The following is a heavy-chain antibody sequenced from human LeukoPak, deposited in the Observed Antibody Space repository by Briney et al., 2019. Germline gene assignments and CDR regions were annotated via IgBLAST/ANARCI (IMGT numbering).Heavy chain of an antibody. CDR2: ISSNGGST. CDR3: VKGGHHYYDSSGYYMTYFDY. J-gene: IGHJ4*02. D-gene: IGHD3-22*01. Sequence: PGGSLRLSCSASGFTFSSYAMHWVRQAPGKGLDYVSAISSNGGSTYYADSVKGRFTISRDNSKNTLYLQMSSLRAEDTAVYYCVKGGHHYYDSSGYYMTYFDYWGQGTLVTVSS. CDR1: GFTFSSYA. V-gene: IGHV3-64D*09.